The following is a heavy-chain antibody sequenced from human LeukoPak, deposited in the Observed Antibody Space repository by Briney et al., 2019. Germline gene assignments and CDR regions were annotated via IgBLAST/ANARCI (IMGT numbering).Heavy chain of an antibody. CDR2: INHSGST. J-gene: IGHJ4*02. V-gene: IGHV4-34*01. CDR3: ARRNYYDSSGYYRF. CDR1: GGSFSGYY. D-gene: IGHD3-22*01. Sequence: SETLSLTCAVYGGSFSGYYWSWIRQPPGKGLEWIGEINHSGSTNYNPSLKSRVTISVDTSKNQFSLKLSSVTAADTAVYYCARRNYYDSSGYYRFWGQGTLVTVSS.